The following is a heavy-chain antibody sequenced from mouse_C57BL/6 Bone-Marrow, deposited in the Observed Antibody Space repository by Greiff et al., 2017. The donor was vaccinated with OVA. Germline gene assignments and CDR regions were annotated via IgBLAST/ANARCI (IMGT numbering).Heavy chain of an antibody. CDR2: IDPSDSET. J-gene: IGHJ4*01. CDR1: GYTFTSYW. CDR3: ARGPTIVTSYYAMDY. Sequence: VQLQQSGAELVRPGSSVKLSCKASGYTFTSYWMHWVKQRPIQGLEWIGNIDPSDSETHYNQKFKDKATLTVDKSSSTAYMQLSSLTSEDSAVYYCARGPTIVTSYYAMDYWGQGTSVTVSS. V-gene: IGHV1-52*01. D-gene: IGHD2-5*01.